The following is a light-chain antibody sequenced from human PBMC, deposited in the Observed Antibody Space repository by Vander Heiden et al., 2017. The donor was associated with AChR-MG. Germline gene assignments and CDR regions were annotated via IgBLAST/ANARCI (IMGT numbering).Light chain of an antibody. CDR2: DAS. Sequence: DIQMTQSPSSLSASAGDRVIITCQASQDISKFLNWYQQKPGKAPKLLIYDASILQTGVPSRFSGSGSGTDFTLTINNLQPEDIATYYCQQFDNFVSFGGGTRVEI. J-gene: IGKJ4*01. CDR1: QDISKF. V-gene: IGKV1-33*01. CDR3: QQFDNFVS.